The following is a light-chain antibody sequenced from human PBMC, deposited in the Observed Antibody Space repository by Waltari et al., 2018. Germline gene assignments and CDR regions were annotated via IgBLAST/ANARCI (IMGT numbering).Light chain of an antibody. CDR2: NGS. CDR1: QSVSSSH. J-gene: IGKJ3*01. V-gene: IGKV3-20*01. CDR3: QQCQTSPRT. Sequence: EIVLTQSPGTLSLSPGERATLSCRASQSVSSSHLAWYQQKPGQAPRLLIYNGSRRATGIPDRCSGCGSGTDFTLTSSRLEPEDFAVYYCQQCQTSPRTFGPGTKVVFK.